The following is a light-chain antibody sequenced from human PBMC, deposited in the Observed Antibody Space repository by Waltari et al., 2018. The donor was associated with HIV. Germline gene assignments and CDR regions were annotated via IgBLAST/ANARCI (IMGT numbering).Light chain of an antibody. Sequence: DIQMIQSPSSLSASVGDRVTITCQESQDISTHLNWYQQKPGKAPNLLIYDASNLETGVPSRFSGSGSGTDFSFTISSLQPEDIATYFCQQYGRFPPITFGRGTRLEI. CDR2: DAS. V-gene: IGKV1-33*01. CDR3: QQYGRFPPIT. J-gene: IGKJ5*01. CDR1: QDISTH.